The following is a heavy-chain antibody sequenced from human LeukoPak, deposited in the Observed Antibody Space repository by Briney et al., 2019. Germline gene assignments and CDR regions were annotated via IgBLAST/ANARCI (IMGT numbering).Heavy chain of an antibody. J-gene: IGHJ4*02. CDR2: ISGSGGST. V-gene: IGHV3-23*01. D-gene: IGHD2-15*01. Sequence: GGPLRLSCAASGFTFSSYAMSWVRQAPGKGLEWVSAISGSGGSTYYADSVKGRFTISRDNSKNTLYLQMNSLRAEDTAVYYCARDLGYCSGSTCYVGYFDYWGQGTQVTVSS. CDR1: GFTFSSYA. CDR3: ARDLGYCSGSTCYVGYFDY.